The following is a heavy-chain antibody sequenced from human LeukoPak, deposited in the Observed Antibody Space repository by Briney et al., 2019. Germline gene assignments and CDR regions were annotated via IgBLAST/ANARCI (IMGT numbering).Heavy chain of an antibody. J-gene: IGHJ3*02. CDR1: GGSISSSTSY. Sequence: SETLSLTCTVSGGSISSSTSYWAWIRQPPGKGLEWIGSIYYSGSTYYNPSLKSRVTISVDPSNNQFSLKLRSVTAADTAVYYCARLSPQNSPGGYDAFDIWGQGTMVTVSS. D-gene: IGHD3-16*01. CDR2: IYYSGST. CDR3: ARLSPQNSPGGYDAFDI. V-gene: IGHV4-39*01.